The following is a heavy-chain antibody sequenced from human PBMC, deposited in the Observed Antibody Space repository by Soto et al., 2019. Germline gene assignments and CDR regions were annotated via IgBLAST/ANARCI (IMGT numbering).Heavy chain of an antibody. CDR1: GFTFSSYG. Sequence: SLRLSCAASGFTFSSYGMHWVRQAPGKGLEWVAVISYDGSNKYYADSVKGRFTISRDNSKNTLYLQMNSLRAEDTAVYYCAKDRYYYDSSGYYGLSGMDVWGQGTTVTVSS. J-gene: IGHJ6*02. CDR3: AKDRYYYDSSGYYGLSGMDV. CDR2: ISYDGSNK. V-gene: IGHV3-30*18. D-gene: IGHD3-22*01.